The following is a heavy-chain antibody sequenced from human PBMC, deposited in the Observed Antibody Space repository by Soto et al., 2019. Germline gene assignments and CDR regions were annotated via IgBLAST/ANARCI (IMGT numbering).Heavy chain of an antibody. CDR3: ARPDYGSGSYPDY. CDR1: GFSFSSYA. CDR2: ISYDGSNK. J-gene: IGHJ4*02. V-gene: IGHV3-30-3*01. D-gene: IGHD3-10*01. Sequence: QVQLVESGGGVVQPGRSLRLSCTASGFSFSSYAMHWVRQAPCKGLEWVAVISYDGSNKYYADSVKGRFTISRDNSKNTLFLQMNSLRAEDTAVYYCARPDYGSGSYPDYWGQGTLVTVSS.